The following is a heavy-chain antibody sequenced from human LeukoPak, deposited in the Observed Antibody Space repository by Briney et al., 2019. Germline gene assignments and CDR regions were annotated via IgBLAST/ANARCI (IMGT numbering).Heavy chain of an antibody. Sequence: PGGSLRLSCAASGFTFSSYAMSWVRQAPGKRLEWVSTISGSGGSTYYADSVKGRFTISRDNSKNTLYLQMNSLRAEDTAVYYCAKDLGRYYYDSSGSGDYFDYWGQGTLVTVSS. CDR3: AKDLGRYYYDSSGSGDYFDY. D-gene: IGHD3-22*01. CDR2: ISGSGGST. V-gene: IGHV3-23*01. J-gene: IGHJ4*02. CDR1: GFTFSSYA.